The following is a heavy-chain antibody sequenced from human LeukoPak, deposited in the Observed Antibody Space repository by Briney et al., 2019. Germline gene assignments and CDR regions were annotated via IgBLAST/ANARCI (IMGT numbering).Heavy chain of an antibody. CDR3: ARESYGEEDN. D-gene: IGHD4-17*01. CDR1: GYTFTDYY. V-gene: IGHV1-2*02. CDR2: INPNSGGT. J-gene: IGHJ4*02. Sequence: ASVKVSCKASGYTFTDYYMHWVRQAPGQGLEWMGWINPNSGGTNYAQKFQGRVTMARDTSISTAYMELSSLRSEDTAVYYCARESYGEEDNWGQGTLVTVSS.